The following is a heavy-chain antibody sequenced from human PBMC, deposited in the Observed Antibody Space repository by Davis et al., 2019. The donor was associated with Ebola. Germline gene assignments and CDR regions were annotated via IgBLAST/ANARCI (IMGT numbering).Heavy chain of an antibody. Sequence: PGGSLRLSCTDSVITFSSYAMTWVRQAPGKGLEWVSAISGSGGSTYYADSVKGRFTISRDNSKKTLYLQMNSLRAEDTAVYYCAREGLTGYCCGTFDPWGQGTLVTVSS. D-gene: IGHD3-9*01. CDR3: AREGLTGYCCGTFDP. CDR1: VITFSSYA. J-gene: IGHJ5*02. V-gene: IGHV3-23*01. CDR2: ISGSGGST.